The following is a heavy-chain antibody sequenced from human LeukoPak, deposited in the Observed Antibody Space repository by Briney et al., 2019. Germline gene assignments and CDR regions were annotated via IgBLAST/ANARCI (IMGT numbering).Heavy chain of an antibody. J-gene: IGHJ4*02. Sequence: ASVKVSCKASGGTFSSYAISWVRQAPGQGLEWMGIINPSGGSTSYAQKFQGRVTMTRDTSTSTVYMELSSLRSEDTAVYYCARGTSYDDYGDYDYGYYFDYWGQGTLVTVSS. D-gene: IGHD4-17*01. CDR2: INPSGGST. V-gene: IGHV1-46*01. CDR1: GGTFSSYA. CDR3: ARGTSYDDYGDYDYGYYFDY.